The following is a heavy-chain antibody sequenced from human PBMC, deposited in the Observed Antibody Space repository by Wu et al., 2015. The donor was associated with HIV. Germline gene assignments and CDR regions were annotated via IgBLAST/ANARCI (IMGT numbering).Heavy chain of an antibody. Sequence: QVQLVQSGAEVKKPGSSVKVSCKTYGGIFTSFAIIWVRQAPGQGLEWMGGIIPVLGSANYTQKFQGRLTITADDSTRTAYMELRRLRSDDTAVYYCARGESYFYYMDIWGRGTTGHRLL. J-gene: IGHJ6*03. CDR1: GGIFTSFA. CDR2: IIPVLGSA. CDR3: ARGESYFYYMDI. V-gene: IGHV1-69*01. D-gene: IGHD2-21*01.